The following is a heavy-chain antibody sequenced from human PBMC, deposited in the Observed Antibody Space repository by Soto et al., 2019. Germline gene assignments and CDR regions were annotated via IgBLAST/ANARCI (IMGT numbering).Heavy chain of an antibody. CDR2: INDGGLT. J-gene: IGHJ4*02. D-gene: IGHD5-12*01. CDR3: ARGQEGVVATH. V-gene: IGHV4-34*01. CDR1: GGSFSGYY. Sequence: QVQLQQWGAGLLKPAETLSLTCVVYGGSFSGYYWSWIRQPPGKGLEWIGEINDGGLTNYSPSLKSRATISKDTPNNQFSLKLHSVTAADTAVYYCARGQEGVVATHWDQGALVTVSS.